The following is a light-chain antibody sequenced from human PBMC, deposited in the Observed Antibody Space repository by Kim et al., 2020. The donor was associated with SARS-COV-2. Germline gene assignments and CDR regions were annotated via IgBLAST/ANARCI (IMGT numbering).Light chain of an antibody. CDR2: AAS. V-gene: IGKV1-27*01. CDR3: NKKNGGPCT. Sequence: DIQMTQSPASLSASAGERATITCRASQGIRNNLAWYQQKPGKVPKLLIYAASAWHTGIPSRFSGSGSGTYSPLPTTAWRPEVLASYSCNKKNGGPCTFGPG. CDR1: QGIRNN. J-gene: IGKJ3*01.